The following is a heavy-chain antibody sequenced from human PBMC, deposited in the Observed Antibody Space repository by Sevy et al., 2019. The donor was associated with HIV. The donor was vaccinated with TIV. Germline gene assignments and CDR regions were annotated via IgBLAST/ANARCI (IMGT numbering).Heavy chain of an antibody. D-gene: IGHD5-12*01. V-gene: IGHV3-7*01. J-gene: IGHJ3*02. Sequence: GGSLSLSCAASGFTFSSYWMSWVRQAPGKGLEWVVNIKQDGSEKYYVDSVKGRFTISRDNAKNSLYLQMNSLRAEDTAVYYCATLSNGYNLRGAFDIWGQGTMVTVSS. CDR1: GFTFSSYW. CDR2: IKQDGSEK. CDR3: ATLSNGYNLRGAFDI.